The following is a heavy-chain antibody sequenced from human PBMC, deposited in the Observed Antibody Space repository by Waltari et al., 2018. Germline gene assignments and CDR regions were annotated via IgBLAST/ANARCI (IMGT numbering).Heavy chain of an antibody. CDR1: GFTLSGYE. CDR2: MSSTGDTI. CDR3: ARGIAADGGGGY. J-gene: IGHJ4*02. V-gene: IGHV3-48*03. Sequence: EVHLVESGGGLVQPGGSLRLSCAASGFTLSGYEVNWVGQAPGKGLEWMSYMSSTGDTIYYADSGKGRFTISRDNAKNTLYLQMKRLRADDTALYYCARGIAADGGGGYWGQGILVTVSS. D-gene: IGHD6-13*01.